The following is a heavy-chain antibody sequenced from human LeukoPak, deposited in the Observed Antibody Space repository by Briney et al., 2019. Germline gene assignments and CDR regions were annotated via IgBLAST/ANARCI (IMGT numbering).Heavy chain of an antibody. CDR3: ARDLRPYGSGSYSAFDI. J-gene: IGHJ3*02. Sequence: PGGSLRLSCAASGFTFSSYWMSWVRQAPGKGLEWVANIKQDGSEKYYVDSVKGRFTIFRDNAKNSLYLQMNSLRAEDTAVYYCARDLRPYGSGSYSAFDIWGQGTMVTVSS. CDR1: GFTFSSYW. D-gene: IGHD3-10*01. V-gene: IGHV3-7*01. CDR2: IKQDGSEK.